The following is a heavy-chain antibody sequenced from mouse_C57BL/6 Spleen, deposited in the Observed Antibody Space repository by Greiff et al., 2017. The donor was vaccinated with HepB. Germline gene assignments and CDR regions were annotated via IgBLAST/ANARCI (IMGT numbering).Heavy chain of an antibody. Sequence: VKLKQPGAELVRPGTSVKLSCKASGYTFTSYWMHWVKQRPGQGLEWIGVIDPSDSYTNYNQKFKGKATLTVDTSSSTAYMQLSSLTSEDSAVYYCARAYYYGSSYDDWYFDVWGTGTTVTVSS. J-gene: IGHJ1*03. V-gene: IGHV1-59*01. D-gene: IGHD1-1*01. CDR1: GYTFTSYW. CDR3: ARAYYYGSSYDDWYFDV. CDR2: IDPSDSYT.